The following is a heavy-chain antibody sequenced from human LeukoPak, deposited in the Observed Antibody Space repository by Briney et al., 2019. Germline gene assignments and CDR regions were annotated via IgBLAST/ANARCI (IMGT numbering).Heavy chain of an antibody. CDR1: GFTFSSYE. J-gene: IGHJ5*02. Sequence: GGSLRLSCAASGFTFSSYEMNWVRQAPGKGLEWVSFISGGGSYIYYAESVKGRFTISRDNARNSLYLQMNSLRAEDTAIYYCARDRVASGRFGEVASWGQGTLVTVSS. CDR3: ARDRVASGRFGEVAS. D-gene: IGHD3-10*01. V-gene: IGHV3-48*03. CDR2: ISGGGSYI.